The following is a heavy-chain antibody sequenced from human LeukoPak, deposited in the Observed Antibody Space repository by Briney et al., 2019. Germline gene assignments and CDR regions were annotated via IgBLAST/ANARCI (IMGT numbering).Heavy chain of an antibody. CDR3: ATGAAAGTGAFDI. D-gene: IGHD6-13*01. V-gene: IGHV1-69*04. CDR1: GGTFSSYA. Sequence: SVKVSCKASGGTFSSYAISWVRQAPGQGLEWMGRIIPILGIANYAQKFQGRVTITADKSTSTAYMELSSLRSEDTAVYYCATGAAAGTGAFDIWGQGTMVTVSS. J-gene: IGHJ3*02. CDR2: IIPILGIA.